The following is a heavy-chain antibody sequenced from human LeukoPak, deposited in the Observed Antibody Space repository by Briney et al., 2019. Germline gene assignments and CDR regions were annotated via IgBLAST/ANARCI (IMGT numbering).Heavy chain of an antibody. CDR3: ARYGAVNFYFDY. Sequence: SETLSLTCTVSGGSISGGSYYWSWIRQPAGKGLEWIGRIYTSGSTKYNPSLKSRVTISVDTSKNQFSLKLSSVTAADTAVYYCARYGAVNFYFDYWGQGTLVTVSS. V-gene: IGHV4-61*02. CDR1: GGSISGGSYY. CDR2: IYTSGST. D-gene: IGHD4-17*01. J-gene: IGHJ4*02.